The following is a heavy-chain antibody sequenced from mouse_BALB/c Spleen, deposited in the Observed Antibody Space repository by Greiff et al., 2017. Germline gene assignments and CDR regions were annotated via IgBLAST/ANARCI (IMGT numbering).Heavy chain of an antibody. V-gene: IGHV3-8*02. J-gene: IGHJ3*01. CDR1: GDSITSGY. CDR2: ISYSGST. D-gene: IGHD2-1*01. CDR3: ARCYYGNSWFAY. Sequence: VHVKQSGPSLVKPSQTLSLTCSVTGDSITSGYWNWIRKFPGNKLEYMGYISYSGSTYYNPSLKSRISITRDTSKNQYYLQLNSVTTEDTATYYCARCYYGNSWFAYWGQGTLVTVSA.